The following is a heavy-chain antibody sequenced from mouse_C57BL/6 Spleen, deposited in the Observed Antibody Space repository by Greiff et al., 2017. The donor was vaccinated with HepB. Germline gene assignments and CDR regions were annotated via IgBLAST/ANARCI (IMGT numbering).Heavy chain of an antibody. CDR2: ISYDGSN. Sequence: EVKVEESGPGLVKPSQSLSLTCSVTGYSITSGYYWNWIRQFPGNKLEWMGYISYDGSNNYNPSLKNRISITRDTSKNQFFLKLNSVTTEDTATYYCARDSSSFDYWGQGTTLTVSS. CDR1: GYSITSGYY. CDR3: ARDSSSFDY. V-gene: IGHV3-6*01. D-gene: IGHD3-2*02. J-gene: IGHJ2*01.